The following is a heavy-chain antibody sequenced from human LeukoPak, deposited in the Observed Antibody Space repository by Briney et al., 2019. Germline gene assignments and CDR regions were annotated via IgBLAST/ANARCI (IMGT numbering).Heavy chain of an antibody. V-gene: IGHV4-4*02. Sequence: SETLSLTCAVSGVSISSSNWWSWVRRPPGKGLEWIGEIYHSGSTNYNPSLKSRVTISVDKSKNQFSLKLSSVTAADTAVYYCARDLGIAAAGTYTLQHWGQGTLVTVSS. D-gene: IGHD6-13*01. CDR3: ARDLGIAAAGTYTLQH. CDR1: GVSISSSNW. CDR2: IYHSGST. J-gene: IGHJ1*01.